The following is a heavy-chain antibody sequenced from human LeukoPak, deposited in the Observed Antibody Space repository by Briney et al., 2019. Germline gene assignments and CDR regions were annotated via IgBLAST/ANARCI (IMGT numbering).Heavy chain of an antibody. D-gene: IGHD1-26*01. V-gene: IGHV3-30*18. CDR3: AKDLVGAPQFDY. J-gene: IGHJ4*02. CDR1: GFTFSSYG. CDR2: ISYDGSNK. Sequence: GGSLRLSCTASGFTFSSYGMHWVRQAPGKGLEWVAVISYDGSNKYYADSVKGRFTISRDNSKNALYLQMNSLRAEDTAVYYCAKDLVGAPQFDYWGQGTLVTVSS.